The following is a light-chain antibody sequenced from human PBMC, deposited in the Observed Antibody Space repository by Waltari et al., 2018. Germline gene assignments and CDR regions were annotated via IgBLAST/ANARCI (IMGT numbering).Light chain of an antibody. CDR3: QQTYSTPYT. CDR2: DAS. Sequence: DIQMTQSPSSLSASVGDRVTITCRASQTIRTHLSWHQQKPGKAPNLLIYDASTLQSGAPSRFSAYGSGTDFTLTISSLQPEDFATYYCQQTYSTPYTFGQGTKLDIK. V-gene: IGKV1-39*01. J-gene: IGKJ2*01. CDR1: QTIRTH.